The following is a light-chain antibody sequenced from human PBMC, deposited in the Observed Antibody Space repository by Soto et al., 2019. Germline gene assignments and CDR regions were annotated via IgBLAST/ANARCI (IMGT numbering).Light chain of an antibody. V-gene: IGKV1-27*01. CDR3: QKSDSAPGT. CDR2: AAS. Sequence: IQMTQSPSSLSAFVGDRVTITCRASQGINNYLAWYQHKPGKVPKLLIYAASTLQSGVPSRFSGGGSGTEFTLSISSLQPEDVATYYCQKSDSAPGTFGQGTEVEIK. J-gene: IGKJ1*01. CDR1: QGINNY.